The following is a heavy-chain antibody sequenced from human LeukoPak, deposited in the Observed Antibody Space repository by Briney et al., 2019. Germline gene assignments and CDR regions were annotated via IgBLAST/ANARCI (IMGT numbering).Heavy chain of an antibody. J-gene: IGHJ4*02. CDR2: INHSGST. CDR3: ARGLAVAGTILDY. CDR1: GGSFSGYY. Sequence: SETLSLTCAVYGGSFSGYYWSWIRQPPGKGLEWIGEINHSGSTKYNPPLKSRVTISVDTSKNQFSLKLSSVTAADTAVYYCARGLAVAGTILDYWGQGTLVTASS. D-gene: IGHD6-19*01. V-gene: IGHV4-34*01.